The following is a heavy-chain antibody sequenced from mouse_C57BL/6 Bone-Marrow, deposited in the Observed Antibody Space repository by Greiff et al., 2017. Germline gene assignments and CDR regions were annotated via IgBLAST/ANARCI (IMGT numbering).Heavy chain of an antibody. CDR3: ASHSSGSYYFDY. V-gene: IGHV1-63*01. Sequence: QVQLKQSGAELVRPGTSVKMSCKASGYTFTNYWIGWAKQRPGHGLEWIGDIYPGGGYTNYNEKFKGKATLTADKSSSTAYMQFSSLTSEDSAIYYCASHSSGSYYFDYWGQGTTLTVSS. J-gene: IGHJ2*01. CDR1: GYTFTNYW. CDR2: IYPGGGYT. D-gene: IGHD3-2*02.